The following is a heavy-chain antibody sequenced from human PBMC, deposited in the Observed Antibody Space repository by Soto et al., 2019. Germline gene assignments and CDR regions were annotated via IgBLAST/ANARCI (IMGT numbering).Heavy chain of an antibody. CDR1: GGTFRRHI. CDR3: ARDVYVDKPMESLSYFYIMDV. CDR2: FIPIFGES. Sequence: SVKVSCKASGGTFRRHIVSWVRQAPGQGPEWMGAFIPIFGESIYAQRFQGRVTITADESTSTAYMELRSRRSEDTAVYYCARDVYVDKPMESLSYFYIMDVWGQGTTVTVSS. V-gene: IGHV1-69*13. J-gene: IGHJ6*02. D-gene: IGHD5-18*01.